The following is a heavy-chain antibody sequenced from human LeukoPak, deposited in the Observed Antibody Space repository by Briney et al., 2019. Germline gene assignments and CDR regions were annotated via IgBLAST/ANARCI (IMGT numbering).Heavy chain of an antibody. J-gene: IGHJ3*02. CDR2: ISARNGNT. CDR1: GFTFNNFG. Sequence: ASVKVSCKASGFTFNNFGISWVRQAPGQGLEWMAWISARNGNTHYAQKFQDRVTVTRDTSTRTAYMELRSLTSDDTAVFYCARRSRDAFDIWGQGTMVTVSS. V-gene: IGHV1-18*01. CDR3: ARRSRDAFDI.